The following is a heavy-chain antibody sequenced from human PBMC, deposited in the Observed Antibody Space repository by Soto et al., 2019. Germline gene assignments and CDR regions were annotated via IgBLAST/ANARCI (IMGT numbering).Heavy chain of an antibody. CDR2: ISGSGGST. CDR1: GFTFSSYA. V-gene: IGHV3-23*01. J-gene: IGHJ6*02. CDR3: AKDSLRRVSNEKHDYGDSVLGYYYYYGMDV. Sequence: GGSLRLSCAASGFTFSSYAMSWVRQAPGKGLEWVSAISGSGGSTYYADSVKGRFTISRDNSKNTLYLQMNSLRAEDTAVYYCAKDSLRRVSNEKHDYGDSVLGYYYYYGMDVWGQGTTVTVSS. D-gene: IGHD4-17*01.